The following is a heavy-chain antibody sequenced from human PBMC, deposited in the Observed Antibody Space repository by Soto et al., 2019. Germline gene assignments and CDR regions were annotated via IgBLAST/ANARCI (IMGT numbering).Heavy chain of an antibody. CDR1: GFTFSSYW. CDR3: ARIAASGRGWDV. D-gene: IGHD6-13*01. V-gene: IGHV3-7*01. Sequence: EVQLVESGGGLVQPGGSLRLSCVDSGFTFSSYWMSWVRQAPVKGLEWVGNIKQDGIEENYVDSVKGRFTISRDNAKNSMYLQMNSLRAEDTAVYYCARIAASGRGWDVWGQGTTVVVSS. J-gene: IGHJ6*02. CDR2: IKQDGIEE.